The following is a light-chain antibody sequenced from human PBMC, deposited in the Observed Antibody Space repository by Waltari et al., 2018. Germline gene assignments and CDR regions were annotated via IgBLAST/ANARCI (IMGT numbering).Light chain of an antibody. Sequence: ESVLTQSPATLSLSPGERATLSCRASHSFSSSLAWYQHKPGQSPRLLIYGSSNRATGIPARFSGSESGTDFTLTISSLDPEDFAVYYCQQRINWPPMYTFGQGTKLEIK. J-gene: IGKJ2*01. V-gene: IGKV3-11*01. CDR3: QQRINWPPMYT. CDR2: GSS. CDR1: HSFSSS.